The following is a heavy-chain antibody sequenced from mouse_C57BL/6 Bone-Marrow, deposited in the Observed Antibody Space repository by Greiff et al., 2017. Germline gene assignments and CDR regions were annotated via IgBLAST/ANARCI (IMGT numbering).Heavy chain of an antibody. D-gene: IGHD2-5*01. V-gene: IGHV1-64*01. CDR3: ARTDSNYGWYFDV. Sequence: QLQLQQPGAELVKPGASVKLSCKASGYTFTSYWMHWVKQRPGKGLEWIGMIHPNSGSTNYNEKFKSKATLTVDKASSTAYMQLSSLTSEDSAVYYCARTDSNYGWYFDVWGTGTTVTVSS. CDR1: GYTFTSYW. CDR2: IHPNSGST. J-gene: IGHJ1*03.